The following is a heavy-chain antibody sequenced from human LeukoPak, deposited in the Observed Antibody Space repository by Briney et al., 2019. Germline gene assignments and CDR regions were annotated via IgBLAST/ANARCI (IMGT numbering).Heavy chain of an antibody. J-gene: IGHJ3*02. V-gene: IGHV3-7*01. CDR3: ARDGDTTIVNFAFDI. CDR1: GFTFSSLW. D-gene: IGHD3-16*02. CDR2: IKQDGSEI. Sequence: GGSLRLSCVVSGFTFSSLWMHWVRQAPGKGLEWVANIKQDGSEIYYVDSVRGRFSISRDNSKNTLYLQMNSLRDEDTAVYYCARDGDTTIVNFAFDIWGQGTMVTVSS.